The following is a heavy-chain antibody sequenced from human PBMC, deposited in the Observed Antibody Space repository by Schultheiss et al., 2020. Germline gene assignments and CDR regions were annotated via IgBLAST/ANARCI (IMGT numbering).Heavy chain of an antibody. V-gene: IGHV1-46*01. CDR3: ARGSHCSGGSCYSHYYYYYMDV. CDR2: INPSGGST. J-gene: IGHJ6*03. CDR1: GYTFTSYY. D-gene: IGHD2-15*01. Sequence: ASVKVSCKASGYTFTSYYMHWVRQAPGQGLEWMGIINPSGGSTSYAQKFQGRVTMTRDTSTSTVYMELSSLRSEDTAVYYCARGSHCSGGSCYSHYYYYYMDVWGKGTTVTVS.